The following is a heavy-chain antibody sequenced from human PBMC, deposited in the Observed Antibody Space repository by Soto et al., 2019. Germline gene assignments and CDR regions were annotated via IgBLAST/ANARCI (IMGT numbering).Heavy chain of an antibody. CDR2: IDPTDSFT. D-gene: IGHD2-15*01. V-gene: IGHV5-10-1*01. Sequence: GESLTISCTTSGDKFTPFWLNWVRQTPGKGLEWLGRIDPTDSFTNYSPPFEGHVTISVDRSISTAYLQWNSLQASDTAIYYCARPASGGSRDAFDVWGQGTTVTVSS. J-gene: IGHJ3*01. CDR1: GDKFTPFW. CDR3: ARPASGGSRDAFDV.